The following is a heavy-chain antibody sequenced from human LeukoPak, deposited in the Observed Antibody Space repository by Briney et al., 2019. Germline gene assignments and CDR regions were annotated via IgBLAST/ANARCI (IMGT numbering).Heavy chain of an antibody. J-gene: IGHJ4*02. CDR2: ISSSGSTR. Sequence: GGSLRLSCAASGFTFSSYEMNWVRQAPGKGLEWVSYISSSGSTRHYADSVKGRFTISRDNAKNSLYLQMNSLRAEDTAFYYCAREEGYSYGRGLDYWGQGTLVTVSS. V-gene: IGHV3-48*03. D-gene: IGHD5-18*01. CDR3: AREEGYSYGRGLDY. CDR1: GFTFSSYE.